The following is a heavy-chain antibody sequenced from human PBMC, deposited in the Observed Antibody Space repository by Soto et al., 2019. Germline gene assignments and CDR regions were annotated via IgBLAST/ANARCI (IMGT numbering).Heavy chain of an antibody. CDR3: ARDAIATHNYSDK. Sequence: SETLSLTCTVSVGSVDSGDYYWSWIRQPPGKGLEWIGYVYYSGTTNYNPFLKSRVTLSLDKSKNQFSLKMNSVTAADTAGYYWARDAIATHNYSDKWGQGSLVTVS. V-gene: IGHV4-61*08. CDR1: VGSVDSGDYY. CDR2: VYYSGTT. D-gene: IGHD1-1*01. J-gene: IGHJ4*02.